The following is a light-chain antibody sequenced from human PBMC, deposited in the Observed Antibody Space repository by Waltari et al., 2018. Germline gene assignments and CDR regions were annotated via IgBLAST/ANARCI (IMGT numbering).Light chain of an antibody. CDR2: EVT. V-gene: IGLV2-14*01. J-gene: IGLJ3*02. Sequence: QSALTQPASVSGSPGQSITISCTGTSSDVGYYNFVSWYQLHPGKAPKLMIYEVTNRPSGGSNRFSGSKSGNTASLTISGLQAEDEADYYCSSYLGSRTDWVFGGGTKVTVL. CDR3: SSYLGSRTDWV. CDR1: SSDVGYYNF.